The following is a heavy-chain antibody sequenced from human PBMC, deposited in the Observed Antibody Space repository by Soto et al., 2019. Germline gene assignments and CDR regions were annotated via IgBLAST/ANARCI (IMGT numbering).Heavy chain of an antibody. D-gene: IGHD3-10*01. CDR2: ISYDGSNK. J-gene: IGHJ4*02. CDR1: GFTFSSYG. CDR3: AKADGSGSYLDY. V-gene: IGHV3-30*18. Sequence: GGSLRLSCAASGFTFSSYGMHWVRQAPGKGLEWVAVISYDGSNKYYADSVKGRFTISRDNSKNTLYLQMNSLRAEDTAVYYCAKADGSGSYLDYWGQGTLVTVSS.